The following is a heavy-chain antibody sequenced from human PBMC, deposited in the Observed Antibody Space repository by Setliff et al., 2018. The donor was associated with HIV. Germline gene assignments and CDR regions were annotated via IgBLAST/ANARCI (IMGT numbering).Heavy chain of an antibody. CDR1: GYTFTGYY. Sequence: ASVKVSCKASGYTFTGYYMHWGRQTPGQGLEWMGRINPNSGGTKYAQKFKGRVTMTRDTSISTAYMELTWLTSDDTAVSYCARESRDIVATSPLDYWGQGTRVTVAS. J-gene: IGHJ4*02. D-gene: IGHD5-12*01. CDR2: INPNSGGT. CDR3: ARESRDIVATSPLDY. V-gene: IGHV1-2*06.